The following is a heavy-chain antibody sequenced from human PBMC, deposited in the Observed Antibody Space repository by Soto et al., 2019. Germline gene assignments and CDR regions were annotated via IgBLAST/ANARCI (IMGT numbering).Heavy chain of an antibody. CDR2: ISRKRGSI. D-gene: IGHD2-8*01. CDR3: ARQARDCTNGVCFGSFDY. Sequence: EVQLVESGGVVVQPGRSLRLSCAASAFTFDDYAMHWVRQAPGEGLEWVSVISRKRGSIDYADFVEGRFTVSRDNAKNSLYLQMNSLRAEDTAFYYCARQARDCTNGVCFGSFDYWGQGTLVTVSS. V-gene: IGHV3-9*01. J-gene: IGHJ4*02. CDR1: AFTFDDYA.